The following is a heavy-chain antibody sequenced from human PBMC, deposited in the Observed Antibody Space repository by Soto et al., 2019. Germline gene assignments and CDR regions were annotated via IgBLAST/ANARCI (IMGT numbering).Heavy chain of an antibody. V-gene: IGHV4-61*01. Sequence: QVQLQESGPGLVKPSETLSLTCTVSGGSVSSGSYYWSWIRQPPGKGLEWIGYIYYSGSTNYNPSLKSRVTISVDTSKNQFSLKLSSVTAADTAVYYCARDKIMFGGVTSGMDVWGQGTTVTVSS. CDR2: IYYSGST. J-gene: IGHJ6*02. CDR1: GGSVSSGSYY. D-gene: IGHD3-16*01. CDR3: ARDKIMFGGVTSGMDV.